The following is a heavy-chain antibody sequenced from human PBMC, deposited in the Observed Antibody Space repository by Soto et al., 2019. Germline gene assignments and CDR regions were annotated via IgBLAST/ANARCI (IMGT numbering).Heavy chain of an antibody. CDR2: IHYSGTT. V-gene: IGHV4-59*01. J-gene: IGHJ4*02. D-gene: IGHD4-17*01. Sequence: SLTCVVSVASISSYYWSWVRQPPGKGLEWIGYIHYSGTTKYNTTLKSRVTISIDPSKNQFSLQVTSVTTADTAVYYCARVGWTTVGYYFDYWSQGTLVTVS. CDR1: VASISSYY. CDR3: ARVGWTTVGYYFDY.